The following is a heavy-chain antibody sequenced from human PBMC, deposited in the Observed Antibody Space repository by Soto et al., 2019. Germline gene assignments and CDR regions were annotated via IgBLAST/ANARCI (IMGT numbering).Heavy chain of an antibody. D-gene: IGHD6-19*01. CDR2: ISGSGGST. J-gene: IGHJ4*02. V-gene: IGHV3-23*01. Sequence: GGSLRLSCAASGFTFSSYAMSWVRQAPGKGLEWVSAISGSGGSTYYADSVKGRFTISRDNSKNTLYLQMNSLRAEDTAVYYCAKDLNGYSSGWTPQYYFDYWGQGTLVTVSS. CDR1: GFTFSSYA. CDR3: AKDLNGYSSGWTPQYYFDY.